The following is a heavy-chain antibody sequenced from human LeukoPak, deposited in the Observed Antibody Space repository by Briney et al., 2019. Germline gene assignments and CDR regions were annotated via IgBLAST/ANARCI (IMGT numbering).Heavy chain of an antibody. D-gene: IGHD3-22*01. CDR2: ISPNSGGT. CDR1: GYTFTGYY. J-gene: IGHJ4*02. Sequence: ASVKVSCKASGYTFTGYYMHWVRQAPGQGLEWMGWISPNSGGTNYAQKFQGRVTMTRDTSISTAYMELSRLRSDDTAVYYCAREVDYYYDSSGYYYNSYGYWGQGTLVTVSS. CDR3: AREVDYYYDSSGYYYNSYGY. V-gene: IGHV1-2*02.